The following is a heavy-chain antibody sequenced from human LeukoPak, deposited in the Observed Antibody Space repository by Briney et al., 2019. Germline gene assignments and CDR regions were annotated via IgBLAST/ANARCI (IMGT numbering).Heavy chain of an antibody. V-gene: IGHV4-34*01. Sequence: SETLSLTCAVYGGSFSGYYWSWIRQPPGKGLEWIGEINHSGSTNYNPSLKSRVTISVDTSKNQFSLKLSSVTAADTAVYYCARVRDSGSYYFDCWGQGTLVTVSS. D-gene: IGHD1-26*01. CDR3: ARVRDSGSYYFDC. CDR2: INHSGST. CDR1: GGSFSGYY. J-gene: IGHJ4*02.